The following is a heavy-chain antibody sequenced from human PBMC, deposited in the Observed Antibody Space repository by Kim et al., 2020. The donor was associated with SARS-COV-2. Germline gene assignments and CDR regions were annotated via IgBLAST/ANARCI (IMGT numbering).Heavy chain of an antibody. Sequence: SETLSLTCAVYGGSFSGYYWSWIRQPPGKGLEWIGEINHSGSTNYNPSLKSRVTISVDTSKNQFSLKLSSVTAADTAVYYCASDGDYVGSDAFDIWGQGTMVTVSS. CDR2: INHSGST. J-gene: IGHJ3*02. CDR3: ASDGDYVGSDAFDI. CDR1: GGSFSGYY. D-gene: IGHD4-17*01. V-gene: IGHV4-34*01.